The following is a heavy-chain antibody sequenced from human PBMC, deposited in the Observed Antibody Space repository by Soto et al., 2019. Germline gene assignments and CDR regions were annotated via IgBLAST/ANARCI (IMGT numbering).Heavy chain of an antibody. D-gene: IGHD6-19*01. CDR1: GGSFSGYY. Sequence: QVQLQQWGAGLLKPSETLSLTCAVYGGSFSGYYWSWIRQPPGEGLEWIGEISHSGSPNYNPSLKSRVTISVDTSKSQFALKLSSVTAADTAVYYCARGSGGSGWYRFWGQGTLVTVSS. CDR2: ISHSGSP. V-gene: IGHV4-34*01. CDR3: ARGSGGSGWYRF. J-gene: IGHJ4*02.